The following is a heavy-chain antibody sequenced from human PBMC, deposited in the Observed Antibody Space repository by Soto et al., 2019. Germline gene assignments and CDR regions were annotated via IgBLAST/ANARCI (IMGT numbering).Heavy chain of an antibody. CDR1: GFTFSSYG. V-gene: IGHV3-33*01. Sequence: QVQLVESGGGVVQPGRSLRLSCAASGFTFSSYGMHWVRQAPGKGLEWVAVIWYDGSNKYYADSVKGRFTISRDNSKNTLNRQMNVLRAEDAAVYYCASEAGPAQEYSSSSAVFWFDPWGQGTLVTVSS. D-gene: IGHD6-6*01. CDR3: ASEAGPAQEYSSSSAVFWFDP. CDR2: IWYDGSNK. J-gene: IGHJ5*02.